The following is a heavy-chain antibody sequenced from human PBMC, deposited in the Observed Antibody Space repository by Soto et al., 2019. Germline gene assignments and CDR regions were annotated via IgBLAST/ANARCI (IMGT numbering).Heavy chain of an antibody. Sequence: QMQLVQSGPEVKKPGTSVKVSCKASGFTFTSSAVQWVRQARGQRLEWIGWIVVGSGNTNYAKKFQERVTLTSDMSTSTAYMELSSLRSEDTAVYYCAADRYYYDSSGYPVFDYWGQGTLVTVSS. J-gene: IGHJ4*02. CDR2: IVVGSGNT. CDR1: GFTFTSSA. D-gene: IGHD3-22*01. CDR3: AADRYYYDSSGYPVFDY. V-gene: IGHV1-58*01.